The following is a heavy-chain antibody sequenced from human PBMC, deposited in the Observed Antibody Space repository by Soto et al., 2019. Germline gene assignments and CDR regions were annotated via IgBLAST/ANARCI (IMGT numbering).Heavy chain of an antibody. CDR1: GYSISSSNW. CDR3: ARSETGYSSGWYPDY. D-gene: IGHD6-19*01. V-gene: IGHV4-28*01. CDR2: IYYSGST. J-gene: IGHJ4*02. Sequence: SETLSLTCAVSGYSISSSNWWGWIRQPPGKGLEWIGYIYYSGSTYYNPSLKSRVTMSVDTSKNQFSLKLSSVTAVDTAVYYCARSETGYSSGWYPDYWGQGTLVTVSS.